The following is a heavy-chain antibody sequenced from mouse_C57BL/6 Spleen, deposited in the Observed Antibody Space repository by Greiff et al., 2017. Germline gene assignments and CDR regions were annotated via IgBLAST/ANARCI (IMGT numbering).Heavy chain of an antibody. D-gene: IGHD2-3*01. J-gene: IGHJ3*01. CDR3: AREWLLRGFAY. CDR1: GFTFSSYA. Sequence: VQLKESGGGLVKPGGSLKLSCAASGFTFSSYAMSWVRQTPEKRLEWVATISDGGSYTYYPDNVKGRFTISRDNAKNNLYLQMSHLKSEDTAMYYCAREWLLRGFAYWGQGTLVTVSA. V-gene: IGHV5-4*01. CDR2: ISDGGSYT.